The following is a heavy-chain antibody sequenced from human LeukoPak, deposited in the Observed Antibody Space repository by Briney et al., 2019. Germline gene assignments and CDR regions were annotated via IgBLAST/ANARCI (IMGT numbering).Heavy chain of an antibody. CDR3: ARARSYYVLYDY. D-gene: IGHD1-26*01. Sequence: PGGSLRLSCAASGFTFSDYYMSWIRQAPGKGLEWVSYISSSGSTMYYADSVKGRFTISRDNAKNSLYLQMNSLRAEDTAVYYCARARSYYVLYDYWGQGTLVTVSS. CDR1: GFTFSDYY. V-gene: IGHV3-11*04. CDR2: ISSSGSTM. J-gene: IGHJ4*02.